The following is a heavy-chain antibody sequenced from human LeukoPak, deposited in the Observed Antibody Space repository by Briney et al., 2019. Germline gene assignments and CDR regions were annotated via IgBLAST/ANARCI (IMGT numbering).Heavy chain of an antibody. CDR3: ARQKPFSSSWYGDY. Sequence: PSETLSLTCTVSGGSISSGYYWGWIRQPPGKGLEWIGSIYHSGSTYYNPSLKSRVTISVDTSKNQFSLKLSSVTAADTAVYYCARQKPFSSSWYGDYWGQGTLVTVSS. V-gene: IGHV4-38-2*02. CDR1: GGSISSGYY. CDR2: IYHSGST. J-gene: IGHJ4*02. D-gene: IGHD6-13*01.